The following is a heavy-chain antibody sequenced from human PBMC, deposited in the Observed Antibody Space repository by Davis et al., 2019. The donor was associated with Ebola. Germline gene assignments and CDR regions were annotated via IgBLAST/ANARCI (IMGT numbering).Heavy chain of an antibody. D-gene: IGHD3-10*01. CDR1: GFTFGDYA. Sequence: SLKISCTASGFTFGDYAMHWVRQTPGKGLEWVSGISWDSGSIGYADSVRGRFTISRDNAKNSLSLQMNSLRAEDMAFYYCAKEVNSRAHSGAFDIWGQGTMVTVSS. CDR3: AKEVNSRAHSGAFDI. CDR2: ISWDSGSI. V-gene: IGHV3-9*03. J-gene: IGHJ3*02.